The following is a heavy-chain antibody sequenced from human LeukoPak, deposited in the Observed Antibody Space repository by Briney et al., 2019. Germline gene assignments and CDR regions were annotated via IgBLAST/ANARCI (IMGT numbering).Heavy chain of an antibody. CDR1: GFTFSSYG. Sequence: GGSLRLSCAASGFTFSSYGMSWVRRAPGKGLEWVSAISGSGGSTYFADSVKGRFTISRDNSKNTLYLQMNSLRAEDTAVYYCSTGSYYNEDGYFDYWGQGTLVTVSS. V-gene: IGHV3-23*01. CDR3: STGSYYNEDGYFDY. D-gene: IGHD3-10*01. J-gene: IGHJ4*02. CDR2: ISGSGGST.